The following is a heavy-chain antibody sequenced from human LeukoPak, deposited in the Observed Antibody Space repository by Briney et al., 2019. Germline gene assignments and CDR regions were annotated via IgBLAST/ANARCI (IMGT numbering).Heavy chain of an antibody. V-gene: IGHV4-59*01. Sequence: SETLSLTCTVSGGSISSYYWSWIRQPPGKGLEWIGYIYYSGSTSYNPSLKSRVTISVDTSKNQFSLKLSSVTAADTAVYYCAREGARWEPSFSAFDIWGQGTMVTVSS. J-gene: IGHJ3*02. CDR3: AREGARWEPSFSAFDI. D-gene: IGHD1-26*01. CDR1: GGSISSYY. CDR2: IYYSGST.